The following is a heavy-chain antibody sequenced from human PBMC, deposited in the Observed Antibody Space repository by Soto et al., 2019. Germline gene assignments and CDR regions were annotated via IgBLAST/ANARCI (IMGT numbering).Heavy chain of an antibody. D-gene: IGHD3-3*01. V-gene: IGHV4-28*01. CDR3: ARMEIQGPIDY. Sequence: QVQLQESGPGLVKPSDTLSLTCAVSGYSISSSNWWGWIRQPPGKGLESIGYIYYSGTTYYNPSLKSRVTMSVDTSKDQFSLKLTAVTAVDTAVYYCARMEIQGPIDYWGQGTLVTVSS. J-gene: IGHJ4*02. CDR2: IYYSGTT. CDR1: GYSISSSNW.